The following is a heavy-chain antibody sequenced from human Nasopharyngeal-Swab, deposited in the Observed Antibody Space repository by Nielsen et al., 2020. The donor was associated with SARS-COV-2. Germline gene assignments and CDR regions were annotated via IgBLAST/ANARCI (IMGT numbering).Heavy chain of an antibody. Sequence: RQAPGKGLEWIGSIHNRGTPDYNPSRKRRVTISVDTFKNQCSLKRRSVTAADTAVYYCASGPFGPGDSYYYYGLDVWGQGTTVTVSS. CDR2: IHNRGTP. V-gene: IGHV4-38-2*01. D-gene: IGHD3/OR15-3a*01. CDR3: ASGPFGPGDSYYYYGLDV. J-gene: IGHJ6*02.